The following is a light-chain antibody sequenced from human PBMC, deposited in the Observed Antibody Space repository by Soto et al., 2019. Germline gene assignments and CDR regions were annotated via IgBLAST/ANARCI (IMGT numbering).Light chain of an antibody. J-gene: IGKJ1*01. CDR3: QQYYTIPST. CDR2: WAS. CDR1: QTVLYSSNNKNY. Sequence: EIVMTQSPDSVAVSLGERATINCKSSQTVLYSSNNKNYLAWYQQKPGQPPKLLIYWASTRESGVPDRFSGGGSGTDFTLTISNLQAEDVAVYSCQQYYTIPSTFGQGTKVEIK. V-gene: IGKV4-1*01.